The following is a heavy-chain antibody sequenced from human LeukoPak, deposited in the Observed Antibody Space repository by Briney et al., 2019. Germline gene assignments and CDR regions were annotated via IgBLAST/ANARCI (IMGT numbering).Heavy chain of an antibody. J-gene: IGHJ4*02. CDR3: AAGGRDGFDY. D-gene: IGHD5-24*01. CDR2: IVVGSGNT. CDR1: GYTFTSFY. Sequence: ASVKVSCKASGYTFTSFYMHGVRQARGQRLEWIGWIVVGSGNTNYAPKFQERVTITRDMSTSTAYMELSSLRSEDTAVYYCAAGGRDGFDYWGQGTLVTVSS. V-gene: IGHV1-58*02.